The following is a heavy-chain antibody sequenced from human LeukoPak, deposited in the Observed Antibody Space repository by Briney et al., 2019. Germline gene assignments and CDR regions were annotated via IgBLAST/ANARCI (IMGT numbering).Heavy chain of an antibody. Sequence: GGSLRLSCAASGFTFSSYAMHWVRQAPGKGLEYVSAISSNGGNTYYANSVKGRFTISRDNSKNTLYLQMGSLRTEDMAVHYCAKDRSGYSYGYADYWGQGTLVTVSS. D-gene: IGHD5-18*01. J-gene: IGHJ4*02. CDR1: GFTFSSYA. CDR3: AKDRSGYSYGYADY. CDR2: ISSNGGNT. V-gene: IGHV3-64*01.